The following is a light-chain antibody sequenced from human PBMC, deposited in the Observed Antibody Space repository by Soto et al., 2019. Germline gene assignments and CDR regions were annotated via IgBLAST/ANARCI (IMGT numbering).Light chain of an antibody. V-gene: IGKV1-39*01. CDR3: QQSYSTLRT. J-gene: IGKJ2*01. Sequence: DIQMTQSRSSLSASVGDRVTITCRASQSINYYLNWYQQKPGKAPKLLIHASSSLQSGVPSRFSGSGSGTEFTLTISSLQSEDFATYYCQQSYSTLRTFGQGTKLEIK. CDR1: QSINYY. CDR2: ASS.